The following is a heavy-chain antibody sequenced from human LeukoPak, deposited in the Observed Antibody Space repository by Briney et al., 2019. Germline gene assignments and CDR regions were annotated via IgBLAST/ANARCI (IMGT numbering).Heavy chain of an antibody. CDR3: AKDLGYCSGGSCYNFDY. CDR2: ISGSDAGT. D-gene: IGHD2-15*01. CDR1: GFTFNNYA. V-gene: IGHV3-23*01. J-gene: IGHJ4*02. Sequence: GGSLRLSCAASGFTFNNYAMSWVRQAPGKGLEWVSAISGSDAGTYYADSVKGRFTISRDNSKNTLYLQMNSLRAEDTAVYYCAKDLGYCSGGSCYNFDYWGQGTLVTVSS.